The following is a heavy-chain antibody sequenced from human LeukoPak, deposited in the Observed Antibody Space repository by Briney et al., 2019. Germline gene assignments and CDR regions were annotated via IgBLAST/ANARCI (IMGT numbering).Heavy chain of an antibody. CDR3: ARHFHPAETTGGYFDL. D-gene: IGHD4-17*01. V-gene: IGHV5-51*01. J-gene: IGHJ2*01. CDR2: TFAGYSYT. CDR1: GYNFTPYW. Sequence: GESLKISCQSSGYNFTPYWIVWVRQMPGKGLEWMGITFAGYSYTIYSPSFQGQVTISVDKSISTPYLQWSSLKASDTAMYCARHFHPAETTGGYFDLWGRGTLVTVSA.